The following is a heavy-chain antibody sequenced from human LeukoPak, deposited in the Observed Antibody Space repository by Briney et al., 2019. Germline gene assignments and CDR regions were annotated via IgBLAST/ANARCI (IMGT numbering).Heavy chain of an antibody. CDR1: GDSIRGNY. J-gene: IGHJ4*02. CDR2: IYYSGNT. CDR3: ARGDVGDY. V-gene: IGHV4-4*07. Sequence: KSSETLSLTCTVSGDSIRGNYWSWIRQSAGEGLEWIGRIYYSGNTNYNPSLQSRVTMSVDTSKNQFSPKLTSVTAADTAVYYCARGDVGDYWGQGTLVTVSS. D-gene: IGHD5-24*01.